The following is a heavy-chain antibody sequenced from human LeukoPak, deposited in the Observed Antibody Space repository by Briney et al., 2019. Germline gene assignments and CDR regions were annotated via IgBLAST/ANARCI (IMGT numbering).Heavy chain of an antibody. Sequence: PGGSLRLSCAPSGFTFSTYALHWVRQAPGKGLEYVSAISTIGGGTYYAHSVKGRFTISRDNSKNTLYLQMGSLRAEDMAVYYCARYCIGVSCYSGYDYWRQGTMVSVSS. CDR2: ISTIGGGT. V-gene: IGHV3-64*01. CDR3: ARYCIGVSCYSGYDY. CDR1: GFTFSTYA. D-gene: IGHD2-15*01. J-gene: IGHJ4*02.